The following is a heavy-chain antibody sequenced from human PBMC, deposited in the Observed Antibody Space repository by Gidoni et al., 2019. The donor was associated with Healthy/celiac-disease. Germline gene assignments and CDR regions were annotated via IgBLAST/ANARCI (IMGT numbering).Heavy chain of an antibody. CDR1: AFTFGSYW. D-gene: IGHD1-26*01. V-gene: IGHV3-74*01. Sequence: EVQLVESGGCLVQPGWSLRLSWEPSAFTFGSYWLHWVRQAPGKGLVWVSRINSDGSSTSYADSVKGRFTISRDNAKNTLYLQMNSLRAEDTAVYYCARDLSTAGYYGMDVWGQGTTVTVSS. CDR2: INSDGSST. J-gene: IGHJ6*02. CDR3: ARDLSTAGYYGMDV.